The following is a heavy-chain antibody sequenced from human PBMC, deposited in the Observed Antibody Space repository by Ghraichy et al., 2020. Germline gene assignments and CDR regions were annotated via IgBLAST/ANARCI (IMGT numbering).Heavy chain of an antibody. CDR2: IFYRSKWYH. CDR1: GDDVTSNSAA. Sequence: SQTLSLTCAISGDDVTSNSAAWNSVRQSPSGGLEWLGRIFYRSKWYHDYAPFVKSRMIINPDTSKHQFYLQLNSVTAEDTALYFCARAGDNGFWYDGFDSWGQGTLVTVSS. V-gene: IGHV6-1*01. J-gene: IGHJ4*02. D-gene: IGHD1-1*01. CDR3: ARAGDNGFWYDGFDS.